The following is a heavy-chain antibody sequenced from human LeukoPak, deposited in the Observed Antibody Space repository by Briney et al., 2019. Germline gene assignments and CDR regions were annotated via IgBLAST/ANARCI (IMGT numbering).Heavy chain of an antibody. CDR3: ARANLGATSRNWFDP. J-gene: IGHJ5*02. V-gene: IGHV3-21*01. CDR1: GFTFSSYS. D-gene: IGHD1-26*01. CDR2: ISSSSSYI. Sequence: GGSLRLSCAASGFTFSSYSMNWVRQAPGKGLEWVSSISSSSSYIYYADSVKGQFTISRDNAKNSLYLQMNSLRAEDTAVYYCARANLGATSRNWFDPWGQGTLVTVSS.